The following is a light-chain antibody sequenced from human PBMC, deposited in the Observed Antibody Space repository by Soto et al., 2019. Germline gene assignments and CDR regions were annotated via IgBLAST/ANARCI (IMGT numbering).Light chain of an antibody. J-gene: IGLJ3*02. V-gene: IGLV7-46*01. CDR1: TGAVTTTHF. CDR2: DTS. Sequence: QAVVTQETSLTVSPGGTVTLTCGSSTGAVTTTHFPYWFQQKPGQVPRTLIYDTSGKQSWTPARFSGSLLGGKAALTLSGAQPEDEAEYHCLLSYGDTRVFGGGTKVTVL. CDR3: LLSYGDTRV.